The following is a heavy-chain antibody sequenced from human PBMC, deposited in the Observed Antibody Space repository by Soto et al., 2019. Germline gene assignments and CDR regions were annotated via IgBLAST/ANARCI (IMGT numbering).Heavy chain of an antibody. CDR2: IKPRSGGT. CDR1: GFTFIDYY. CDR3: VRESGLLTGSVHFDS. J-gene: IGHJ4*01. Sequence: ASVKVSCATSGFTFIDYYLHWVRQAPGQGLEWMGWIKPRSGGTIYAQSFQDRVTMTSDTSINTAYMELAMLTSNDTAVYFCVRESGLLTGSVHFDSWGHGTLVTVSS. D-gene: IGHD3-9*01. V-gene: IGHV1-2*02.